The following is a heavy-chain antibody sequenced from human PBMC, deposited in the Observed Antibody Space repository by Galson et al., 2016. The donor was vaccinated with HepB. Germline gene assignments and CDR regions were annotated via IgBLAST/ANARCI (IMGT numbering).Heavy chain of an antibody. V-gene: IGHV3-21*04. CDR1: GFTFDDYG. J-gene: IGHJ4*02. CDR2: ISSPSNVI. Sequence: SLRLSCAASGFTFDDYGMDWVRQAPGRGLEWVSYISSPSNVISYADSVKGRFTISRDNANNPLYLQMNSLRAEDTAVYYCARAPYNDFVVDYWGQGALVTVSS. D-gene: IGHD5-24*01. CDR3: ARAPYNDFVVDY.